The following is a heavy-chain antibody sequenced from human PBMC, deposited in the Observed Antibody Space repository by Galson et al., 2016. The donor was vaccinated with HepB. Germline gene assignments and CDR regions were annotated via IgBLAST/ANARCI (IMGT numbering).Heavy chain of an antibody. D-gene: IGHD7-27*01. CDR2: TFYRSNLQN. V-gene: IGHV6-1*01. J-gene: IGHJ4*02. CDR3: ARSYLLGRGFGW. Sequence: CAISGDSVSSNSAGWNWIRQSPSRGLEWLGRTFYRSNLQNDYAESVKSRISINPDTSKNQFSLQLNSVTPEDTAVYYCARSYLLGRGFGWWGQGTLVTVSS. CDR1: GDSVSSNSAG.